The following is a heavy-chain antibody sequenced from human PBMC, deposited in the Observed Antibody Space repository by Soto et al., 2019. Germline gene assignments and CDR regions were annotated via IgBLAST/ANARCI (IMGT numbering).Heavy chain of an antibody. D-gene: IGHD1-26*01. J-gene: IGHJ4*02. V-gene: IGHV4-39*01. CDR3: ARMLGGSYYGRKLAFIYDFDY. CDR2: IYYSGST. Sequence: QLQLQESGPGLVKPSETLSLTCTVSGGSISSSSYYWGWIRQPPGKGLEWIGSIYYSGSTYYNPSLKSRVTISVDTSKNQFSLKLSSVTAADTAVYYCARMLGGSYYGRKLAFIYDFDYWGQGTLVTVSS. CDR1: GGSISSSSYY.